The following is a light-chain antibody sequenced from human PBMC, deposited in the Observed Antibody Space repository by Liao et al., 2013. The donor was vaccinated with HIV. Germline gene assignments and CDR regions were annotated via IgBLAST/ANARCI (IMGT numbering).Light chain of an antibody. CDR1: RLGDKY. J-gene: IGLJ1*01. CDR2: QDT. V-gene: IGLV3-1*01. Sequence: SYVLTQPPSVSVSPGQTATITCSGDRLGDKYACWYQQKPGQSPVMVIYQDTMRPSGIPERFSGSNSGNTATLTISGTQAMDEADYFCQAWDSSPAYVFGTGTQVTVL. CDR3: QAWDSSPAYV.